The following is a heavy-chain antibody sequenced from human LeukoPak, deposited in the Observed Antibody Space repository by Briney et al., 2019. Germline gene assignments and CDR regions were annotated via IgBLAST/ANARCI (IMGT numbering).Heavy chain of an antibody. J-gene: IGHJ4*01. V-gene: IGHV3-21*01. CDR3: ARSNMGTAIITRSIGV. Sequence: GGSLRLSCAASGFTFSDYSMNWVRQAPGKWLESVSSISSSSTYIFHADSLKGRLTISRDNAKNSLYLQMDSLRAEDTAVYYCARSNMGTAIITRSIGVWGHGTLVTASS. CDR2: ISSSSTYI. D-gene: IGHD5-18*01. CDR1: GFTFSDYS.